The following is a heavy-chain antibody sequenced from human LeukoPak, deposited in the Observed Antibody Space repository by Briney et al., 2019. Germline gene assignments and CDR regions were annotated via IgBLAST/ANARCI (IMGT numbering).Heavy chain of an antibody. J-gene: IGHJ3*02. CDR3: ARQHEVLTGNAFDI. Sequence: SETLSLTCTVSGDSISSSSYYWGWIRPPPGQGLEWIVSVYYSGSPYYNPSLESRVAISVDTSKNQFSLKLTSVTAADTAVYYCARQHEVLTGNAFDIWGQGTMVTVSS. CDR1: GDSISSSSYY. D-gene: IGHD3-9*01. V-gene: IGHV4-39*01. CDR2: VYYSGSP.